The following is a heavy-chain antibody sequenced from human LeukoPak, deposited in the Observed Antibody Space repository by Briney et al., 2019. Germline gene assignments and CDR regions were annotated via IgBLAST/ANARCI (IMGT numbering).Heavy chain of an antibody. Sequence: GGSLRLSCAASGFTFSDYYMSWIRQAPGKGLEWVSYISSSGSTIYYADSVKGRFTISRDNAKNSLYLQMNSLRAEDTAVYYCARDSKYSSSSRIPNYYYGMDVWGQGTTVTVSS. J-gene: IGHJ6*02. CDR3: ARDSKYSSSSRIPNYYYGMDV. D-gene: IGHD6-6*01. CDR2: ISSSGSTI. V-gene: IGHV3-11*01. CDR1: GFTFSDYY.